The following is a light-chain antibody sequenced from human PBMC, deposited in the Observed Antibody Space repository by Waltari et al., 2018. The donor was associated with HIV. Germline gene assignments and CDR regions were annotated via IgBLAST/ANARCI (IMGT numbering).Light chain of an antibody. J-gene: IGLJ2*01. CDR1: SLRSNY. CDR2: GRN. CDR3: HSRDSSGYHVV. V-gene: IGLV3-19*01. Sequence: SSTLTQDASVSVALGQTVRITCQGASLRSNYASWYQQKPGQAPVVVFFGRNNRPSGIPDRFSGASSGNTASLTITGAQAEDEADYYCHSRDSSGYHVVFGGGTKVTVL.